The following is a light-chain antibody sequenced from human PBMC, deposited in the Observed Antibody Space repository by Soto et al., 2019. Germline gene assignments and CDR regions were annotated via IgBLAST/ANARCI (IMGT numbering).Light chain of an antibody. CDR1: QSVSSSY. Sequence: EIVLTQSPGTLSLSPGERATLSCRASQSVSSSYLAWYQQKPGQAPRLLIYGASSRATGIPDRFSGSGSGTDFTLTISRLEPEAFAVYYCQQYGSSPPVTFGQGTQLAIK. V-gene: IGKV3-20*01. CDR3: QQYGSSPPVT. J-gene: IGKJ5*01. CDR2: GAS.